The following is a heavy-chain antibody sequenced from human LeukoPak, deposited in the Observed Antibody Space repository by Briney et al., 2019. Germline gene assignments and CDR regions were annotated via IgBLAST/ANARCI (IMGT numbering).Heavy chain of an antibody. Sequence: SETLSLTCTVSGYSISSGYYWGWIRQPPGKGLEWIGSIYHSGSTYYNPSLKSRVTISVDRSKNQFSLKLSSVTAADTAVYYCARGSGGDYRAYEFDYWGQGTLVTVSS. J-gene: IGHJ4*02. CDR1: GYSISSGYY. CDR2: IYHSGST. D-gene: IGHD4-17*01. CDR3: ARGSGGDYRAYEFDY. V-gene: IGHV4-38-2*02.